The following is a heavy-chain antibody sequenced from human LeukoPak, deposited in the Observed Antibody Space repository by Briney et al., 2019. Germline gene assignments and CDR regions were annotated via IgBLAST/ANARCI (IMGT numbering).Heavy chain of an antibody. CDR3: ARHVPYYYDSSGYYHEFDY. CDR2: IYYSGST. CDR1: GGSISSSSHY. J-gene: IGHJ4*02. Sequence: PSETLSLTCTVSGGSISSSSHYWGWIRQPPGKGLEWIGSIYYSGSTYYNPSLKSRVTISVDTSKNQFSLKLSSVTAADTAVYYCARHVPYYYDSSGYYHEFDYWGQGTLVTVSS. D-gene: IGHD3-22*01. V-gene: IGHV4-39*01.